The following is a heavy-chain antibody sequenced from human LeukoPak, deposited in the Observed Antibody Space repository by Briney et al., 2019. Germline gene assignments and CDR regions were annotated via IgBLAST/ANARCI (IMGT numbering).Heavy chain of an antibody. V-gene: IGHV3-30-3*01. CDR1: GFTFSSYA. Sequence: PGRSLRLSCAASGFTFSSYAMHWVRQAPGKGLEWVAVISYDGSNKYYADSVKGRFTISRDNSKNTLYLQMNSLRAEDTAVYYCAKALWFGELSPLTYFDYWGQGTLVTVSS. D-gene: IGHD3-10*01. CDR3: AKALWFGELSPLTYFDY. CDR2: ISYDGSNK. J-gene: IGHJ4*02.